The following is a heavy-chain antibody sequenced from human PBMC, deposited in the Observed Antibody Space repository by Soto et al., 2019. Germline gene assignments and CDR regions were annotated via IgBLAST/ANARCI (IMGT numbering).Heavy chain of an antibody. J-gene: IGHJ6*02. Sequence: SVKVSCKASGGTFSSYAISWVRQAPGQGLEWMGGIIPIFGTANYAQKFQGRVTITADKSTSTAYMELSSLRSEDTAVYYFARGKRPGYYDSSGYKVYYYYGMDVWGQGTTVTVSS. V-gene: IGHV1-69*06. D-gene: IGHD3-22*01. CDR1: GGTFSSYA. CDR2: IIPIFGTA. CDR3: ARGKRPGYYDSSGYKVYYYYGMDV.